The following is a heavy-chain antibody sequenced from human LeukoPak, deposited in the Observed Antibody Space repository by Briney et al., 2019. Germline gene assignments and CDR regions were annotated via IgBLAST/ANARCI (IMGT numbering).Heavy chain of an antibody. V-gene: IGHV5-51*01. Sequence: GESLKISCEASGYSFASFSIGWVRQMPGKGLEWMGIIYPGDSDTRYSPSFQGQVTISADKSSSTAYLQWSSLKASDTAMYYCARHRVGIYSRNHAFDIWGQGTMVTVSS. CDR1: GYSFASFS. D-gene: IGHD1-26*01. CDR2: IYPGDSDT. J-gene: IGHJ3*02. CDR3: ARHRVGIYSRNHAFDI.